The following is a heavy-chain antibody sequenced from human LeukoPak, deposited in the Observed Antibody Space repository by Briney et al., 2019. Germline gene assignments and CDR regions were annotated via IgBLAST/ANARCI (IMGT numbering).Heavy chain of an antibody. V-gene: IGHV3-23*01. CDR1: GFTFGFYA. Sequence: SGGSLRLSCAASGFTFGFYAMRWVRQAPGKGLEWVSALSGTGQTTYYSDSVKGRFTISRDNSKNILYLQMYSLRADDTAVYYCTKLRSLYCTGGNCYSDFWGQGTLGTVSS. CDR3: TKLRSLYCTGGNCYSDF. D-gene: IGHD2-15*01. J-gene: IGHJ4*02. CDR2: LSGTGQTT.